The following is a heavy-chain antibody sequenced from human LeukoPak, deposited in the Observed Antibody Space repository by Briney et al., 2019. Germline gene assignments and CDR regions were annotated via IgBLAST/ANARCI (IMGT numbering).Heavy chain of an antibody. CDR3: AKASGSSSGWRFDY. CDR2: ISGGGGST. V-gene: IGHV3-23*01. Sequence: GGSLRLSYAAPEFSFSNYGMRWVSQDPGKGLEWVSSISGGGGSTYYADSVKGRFTISRDNSKNTLYLQMNSLRAEDTAVYYCAKASGSSSGWRFDYWGQGILVTVSS. D-gene: IGHD6-19*01. CDR1: EFSFSNYG. J-gene: IGHJ4*02.